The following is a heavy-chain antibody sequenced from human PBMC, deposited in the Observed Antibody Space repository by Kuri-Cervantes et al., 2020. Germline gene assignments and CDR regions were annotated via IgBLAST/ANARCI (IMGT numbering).Heavy chain of an antibody. D-gene: IGHD4-17*01. CDR1: GFTFSSYG. CDR3: AKDWHYGQPRAFDI. J-gene: IGHJ3*02. CDR2: ISGSGGST. V-gene: IGHV3-23*01. Sequence: GESLKISCAASGFTFSSYGMHWVRQAPGKGLEWVSAISGSGGSTYYADSVKGRFTISRDNSKNTLYLQMNSLRVEDTAVYYCAKDWHYGQPRAFDIWGQGTMVTVSS.